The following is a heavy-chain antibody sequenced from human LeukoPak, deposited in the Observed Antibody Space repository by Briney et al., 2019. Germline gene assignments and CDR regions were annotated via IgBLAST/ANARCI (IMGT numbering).Heavy chain of an antibody. CDR2: MYYSGST. CDR1: GGSISSSSYY. Sequence: SETLSLTCTVSGGSISSSSYYWGWIRQPPGKGLEWIGSMYYSGSTYYNPSLKSRVTISVDTSKNQFSLKLSSVTAADTAVYYCASPRYFWSGYYTIVGGWFDPWGQGTLVTVSS. CDR3: ASPRYFWSGYYTIVGGWFDP. D-gene: IGHD3-3*01. V-gene: IGHV4-39*07. J-gene: IGHJ5*02.